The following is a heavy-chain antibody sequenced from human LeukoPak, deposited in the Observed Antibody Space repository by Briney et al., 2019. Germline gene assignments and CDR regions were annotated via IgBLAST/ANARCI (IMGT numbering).Heavy chain of an antibody. J-gene: IGHJ4*02. CDR1: GFTFSSYA. D-gene: IGHD3-22*01. CDR2: ISGSGGST. V-gene: IGHV3-23*01. Sequence: GGSLRLSCAASGFTFSSYAMSWVRQAPGKGLEWVSAISGSGGSTYYADSVKGRFTISGDNSKNTLYLQMNSLRAEDTAVYYCAKGTSSGYPRGQDYWGQGTLVTVSS. CDR3: AKGTSSGYPRGQDY.